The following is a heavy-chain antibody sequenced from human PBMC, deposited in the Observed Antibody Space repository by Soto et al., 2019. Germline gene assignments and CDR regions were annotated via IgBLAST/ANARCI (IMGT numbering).Heavy chain of an antibody. V-gene: IGHV3-66*01. D-gene: IGHD3-10*01. CDR3: ARDFGSDATGYYGMDV. CDR1: GFTVSSNY. J-gene: IGHJ6*02. Sequence: EVQVVESGGGLVQPGGSLRLSCAASGFTVSSNYTSWVRQTPGKGLEWVSMIYSRGDIVYSDSVRGRFSVSRDNPKNTMHLQMTSLRVEDTAVYYCARDFGSDATGYYGMDVWGQGTTVTVSS. CDR2: IYSRGDI.